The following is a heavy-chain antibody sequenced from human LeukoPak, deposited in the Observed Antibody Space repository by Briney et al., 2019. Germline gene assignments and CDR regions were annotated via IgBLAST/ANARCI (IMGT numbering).Heavy chain of an antibody. Sequence: SVKVSCKASGYTFTGYYMHWVRQAPGQGLEWMGGIIPIFGTANYAQKFQGRVTITADKSTSTAYMELSSLRSEDTAVYYCARAIGGYNWNDENYYYYYMDVWGKGTTVTVSS. CDR2: IIPIFGTA. J-gene: IGHJ6*03. V-gene: IGHV1-69*06. CDR1: GYTFTGYY. D-gene: IGHD1-1*01. CDR3: ARAIGGYNWNDENYYYYYMDV.